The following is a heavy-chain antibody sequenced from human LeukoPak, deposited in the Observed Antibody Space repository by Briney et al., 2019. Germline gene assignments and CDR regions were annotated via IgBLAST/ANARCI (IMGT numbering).Heavy chain of an antibody. CDR2: IYYSGST. Sequence: SETLSLTCTVSGGSISSSSYYWGWIRQPPGKGLEWIGSIYYSGSTYYNPSLKSRVTISVDTSKNQFSPKLSSVTAADTAVYYCARHEYYDFWSGYYRFDAFDIWGQGTMVTVSS. J-gene: IGHJ3*02. V-gene: IGHV4-39*01. D-gene: IGHD3-3*01. CDR1: GGSISSSSYY. CDR3: ARHEYYDFWSGYYRFDAFDI.